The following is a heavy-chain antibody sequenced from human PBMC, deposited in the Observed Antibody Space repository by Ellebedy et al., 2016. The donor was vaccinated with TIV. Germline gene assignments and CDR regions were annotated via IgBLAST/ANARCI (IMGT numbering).Heavy chain of an antibody. V-gene: IGHV1-3*01. Sequence: AASVKVSCKASGYTFTSQTMHWVRQAPGQRLEWMGWINVGTGNTKYPQKFQGRVSISRDTSASTAYMELSSLSSDDTAMYYCARDDSGCFDYWGQGTLVTVSS. J-gene: IGHJ4*02. CDR1: GYTFTSQT. CDR2: INVGTGNT. CDR3: ARDDSGCFDY. D-gene: IGHD1-26*01.